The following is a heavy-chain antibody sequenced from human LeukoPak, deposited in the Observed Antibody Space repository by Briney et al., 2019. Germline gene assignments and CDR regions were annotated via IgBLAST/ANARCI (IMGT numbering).Heavy chain of an antibody. D-gene: IGHD2-2*01. CDR1: GYTFTSYG. CDR2: IIPIFGTA. Sequence: ASVKVSCKASGYTFTSYGISWVRQAPGQGLEWMGGIIPIFGTANYAQKFQGRVTITADESTSTAYMELSSLRSEDTAVCYCARDEADIVVVPAAGGIGAFDTWGQGTMVTVSS. V-gene: IGHV1-69*13. J-gene: IGHJ3*02. CDR3: ARDEADIVVVPAAGGIGAFDT.